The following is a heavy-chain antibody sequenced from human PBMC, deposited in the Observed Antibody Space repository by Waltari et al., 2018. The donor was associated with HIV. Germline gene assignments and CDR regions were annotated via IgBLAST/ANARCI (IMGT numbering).Heavy chain of an antibody. Sequence: QVQLQESGPGLVTPSPTLSLTCTVSGCSISCAVYYWSCIRQHPGQGLEWIGYIYYSGGIYYSASLKNRVTISRDTSKNQFSLKLNSVTGADTAVYYCARGSTVTNGGLWDYWGQGSLVTVSS. V-gene: IGHV4-31*03. J-gene: IGHJ4*02. CDR1: GCSISCAVYY. CDR3: ARGSTVTNGGLWDY. CDR2: IYYSGGI. D-gene: IGHD4-17*01.